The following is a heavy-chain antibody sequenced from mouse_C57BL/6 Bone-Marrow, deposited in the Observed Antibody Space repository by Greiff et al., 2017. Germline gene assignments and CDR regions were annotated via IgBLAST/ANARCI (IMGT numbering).Heavy chain of an antibody. Sequence: VQLQQPGAELVKPGASVKLSCKASGYTFTSYWMHWVKQRPGQGLEWIGMIHPNSGSTNYNEKFKSKATLTVDKSSSTAYMQLSSLTSEDSAVYFCARAYYGSKSWFAYWGQGTLVTVSA. J-gene: IGHJ3*01. CDR3: ARAYYGSKSWFAY. V-gene: IGHV1-64*01. CDR2: IHPNSGST. CDR1: GYTFTSYW. D-gene: IGHD1-1*01.